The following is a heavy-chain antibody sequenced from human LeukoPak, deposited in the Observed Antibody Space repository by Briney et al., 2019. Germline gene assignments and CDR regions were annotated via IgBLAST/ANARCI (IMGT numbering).Heavy chain of an antibody. CDR1: GFTFSSYA. V-gene: IGHV3-23*01. Sequence: GGSLRLSCAASGFTFSSYAMSWVRQAPGKGLEWVSAISGSGGSTYNADSVKGRFTISRDNSKNTLYLQMNSLRAEDTAVYYCAKGRDYSKYCFDFWGQGTLVTVSS. J-gene: IGHJ4*02. CDR3: AKGRDYSKYCFDF. CDR2: ISGSGGST. D-gene: IGHD4-11*01.